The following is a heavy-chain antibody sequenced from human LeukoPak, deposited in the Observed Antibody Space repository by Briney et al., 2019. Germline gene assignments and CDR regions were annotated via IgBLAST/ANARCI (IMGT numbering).Heavy chain of an antibody. J-gene: IGHJ4*02. CDR1: GFTFSDDY. D-gene: IGHD4-17*01. CDR2: ITSSGSTT. V-gene: IGHV3-11*01. Sequence: GGSLRLSCVASGFTFSDDYMSWFRLSPGRGLEWLSYITSSGSTTDYADSVKGRFTISRDNAKNSMFLQMNSLRPEDTAVYYCARDPDYGDPEWGQGTLVTVSS. CDR3: ARDPDYGDPE.